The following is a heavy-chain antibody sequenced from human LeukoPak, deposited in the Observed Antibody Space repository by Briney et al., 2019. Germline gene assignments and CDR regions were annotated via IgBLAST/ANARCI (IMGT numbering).Heavy chain of an antibody. CDR2: INHSGST. J-gene: IGHJ4*02. Sequence: PSETLSLTCAVYGGSFSSYYWSWIRQPPGKGLEWIGEINHSGSTNYNPSLKSRVTISVDTSKNQFSLKLSSVTAADTAVYYCARGGGLLVAKVPVVNDFCGQGGLVSV. D-gene: IGHD2-8*02. CDR1: GGSFSSYY. CDR3: ARGGGLLVAKVPVVNDF. V-gene: IGHV4-34*01.